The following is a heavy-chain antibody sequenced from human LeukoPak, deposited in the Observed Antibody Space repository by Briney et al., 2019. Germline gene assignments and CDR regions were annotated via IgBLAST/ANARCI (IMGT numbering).Heavy chain of an antibody. V-gene: IGHV4-34*01. CDR3: ARGRRSRTEYYGMDV. D-gene: IGHD6-13*01. J-gene: IGHJ6*02. CDR1: GGSLSDYY. CDR2: INHTGST. Sequence: SETLSLTYAVYGGSLSDYYWSWIRQPPGKGLEWIGEINHTGSTNYNPSLKNRVTISVDTSKNQFSLKLNSVTAADTAVYYCARGRRSRTEYYGMDVWGRGTTVTVSS.